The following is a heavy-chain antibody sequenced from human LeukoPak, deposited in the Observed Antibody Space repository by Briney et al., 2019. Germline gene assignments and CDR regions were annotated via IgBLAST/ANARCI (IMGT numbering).Heavy chain of an antibody. CDR3: ARGIRVAGKSFYYYYYYMDV. V-gene: IGHV4-34*01. CDR1: GGSFSGYY. CDR2: INHSGST. J-gene: IGHJ6*03. Sequence: SETLSLTCAVYGGSFSGYYWSWIRQPPGKGLEWIGEINHSGSTNYNPSLKSRVTISVDTSKNKFSLKLSSVTAADTAVYYCARGIRVAGKSFYYYYYYMDVWGKGTTVTVSS. D-gene: IGHD6-19*01.